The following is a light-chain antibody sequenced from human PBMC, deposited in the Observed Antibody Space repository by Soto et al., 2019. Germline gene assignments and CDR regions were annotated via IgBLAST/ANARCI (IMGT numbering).Light chain of an antibody. J-gene: IGLJ3*02. V-gene: IGLV4-69*01. CDR2: LNSDGSH. CDR3: QTWGTGIWV. Sequence: QLVLTQSPSASASMGASVKLTCTLSSGHSSYAIAWHQQQPEKGPRYLMKLNSDGSHSKGDGIPDRFSGSSSGAERYLTISSLQFEDEADYYCQTWGTGIWVFGGGTKLTF. CDR1: SGHSSYA.